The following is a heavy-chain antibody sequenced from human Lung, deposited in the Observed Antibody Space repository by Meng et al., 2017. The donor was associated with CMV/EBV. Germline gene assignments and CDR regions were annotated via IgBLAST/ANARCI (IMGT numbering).Heavy chain of an antibody. Sequence: SCAASGFTFSRFAMHWVRQAPGKGLEWVAVISYDGSNKYYADSVKGRVTISRDNSKNTLYLQMNSLRAEDTAVYHCARGIKVAPPSDWGQGTMVTVSS. V-gene: IGHV3-30-3*01. J-gene: IGHJ4*02. CDR1: GFTFSRFA. CDR2: ISYDGSNK. CDR3: ARGIKVAPPSD. D-gene: IGHD6-19*01.